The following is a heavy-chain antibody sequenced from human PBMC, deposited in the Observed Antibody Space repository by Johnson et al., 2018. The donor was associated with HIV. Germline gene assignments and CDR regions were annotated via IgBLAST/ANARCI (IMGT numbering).Heavy chain of an antibody. J-gene: IGHJ3*01. D-gene: IGHD1-26*01. Sequence: QVQLVESGGGVVQPGGSLRLSCAASEFIFSSYSMHWVRHAPDKGLEWLAFIWFDGSTKSYAESLKGRFSISRDNAKNSLYLRMNSLRVDDTAVYYCARGREEFWGQGTMVTVSP. CDR1: EFIFSSYS. CDR3: ARGREEF. CDR2: IWFDGSTK. V-gene: IGHV3-30*04.